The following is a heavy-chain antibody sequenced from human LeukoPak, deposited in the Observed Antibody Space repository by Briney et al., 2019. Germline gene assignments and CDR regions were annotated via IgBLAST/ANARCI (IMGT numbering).Heavy chain of an antibody. CDR1: GYTFTSYY. CDR3: ARENWWFTMVRGVIIRNYGMDV. J-gene: IGHJ6*02. D-gene: IGHD3-10*01. Sequence: GASVKVSCKASGYTFTSYYMHWVRQAPGQGLEWMGIINPSGGSTSYAQKFQGRVTMTRDTSTSTVYMELSSLRSEDTAVYCCARENWWFTMVRGVIIRNYGMDVWGQGTTVTVSS. CDR2: INPSGGST. V-gene: IGHV1-46*01.